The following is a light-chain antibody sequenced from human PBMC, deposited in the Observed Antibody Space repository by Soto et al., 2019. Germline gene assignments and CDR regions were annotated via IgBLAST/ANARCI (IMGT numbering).Light chain of an antibody. CDR2: GAS. CDR1: QSISNL. V-gene: IGKV3-11*01. J-gene: IGKJ1*01. CDR3: QQRSNWPRT. Sequence: EIVLTQSPGTLSLSPGERATLSCRASQSISNLLAWYQQKPGQAPRLLMYGASTRATGFPDRFSGSGSGTDFTLTISSLEPEDFAVYYCQQRSNWPRTFGQGTKVDIK.